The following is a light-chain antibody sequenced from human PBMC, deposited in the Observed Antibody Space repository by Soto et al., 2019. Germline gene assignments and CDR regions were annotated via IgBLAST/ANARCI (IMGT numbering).Light chain of an antibody. CDR1: SSNIGSYY. V-gene: IGLV1-47*01. J-gene: IGLJ2*01. Sequence: VLTQPPSASGTPGQRVTISCSGSSSNIGSYYVYWYQQLPGTAPKLLIYRNNQRPSGVPDRFSGSKSGTSASLAISGLRSEDEADYYCAAWDDSLSVLFGGGTKLTVL. CDR2: RNN. CDR3: AAWDDSLSVL.